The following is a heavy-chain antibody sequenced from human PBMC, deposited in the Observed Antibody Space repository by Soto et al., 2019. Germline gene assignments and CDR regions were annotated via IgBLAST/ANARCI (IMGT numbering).Heavy chain of an antibody. D-gene: IGHD3-22*01. CDR3: ARDGSGYYNWFDP. CDR2: IIPIFGTA. V-gene: IGHV1-69*13. J-gene: IGHJ5*02. Sequence: SVKVSCKASGGTFSSYAISWGRQAPGQGLEWMGGIIPIFGTANYAQKFQGRVTITADESTSTAYMELSSLRSEDTAVYYCARDGSGYYNWFDPWGQGTLVTVSS. CDR1: GGTFSSYA.